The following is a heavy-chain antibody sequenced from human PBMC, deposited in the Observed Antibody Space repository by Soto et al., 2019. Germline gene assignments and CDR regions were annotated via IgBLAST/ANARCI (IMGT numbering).Heavy chain of an antibody. CDR3: ARHNYGVDV. J-gene: IGHJ6*02. Sequence: PSETLSLTCTVSGGSISSSDHYWGWIRQPPGRGLEWIGSMYYSGSTYYNPPLESRVTISIDASKNQFSLKLSSVTAADTAVYYCARHNYGVDVWGQGITVTVSS. V-gene: IGHV4-39*01. CDR1: GGSISSSDHY. CDR2: MYYSGST.